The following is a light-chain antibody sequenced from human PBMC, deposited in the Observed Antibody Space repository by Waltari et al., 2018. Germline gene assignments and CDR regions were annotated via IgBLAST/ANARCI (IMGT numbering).Light chain of an antibody. Sequence: DIPMTQSPSSLSASVGDRVAITCRASQTINNFLNWYQKKPGKAPKLLIYGASTLHNGVPSRFSGSASGTDFTLIISSLQPEDFATYYCQQAYNTPVTFGPGTKVDIK. V-gene: IGKV1-39*01. J-gene: IGKJ3*01. CDR2: GAS. CDR1: QTINNF. CDR3: QQAYNTPVT.